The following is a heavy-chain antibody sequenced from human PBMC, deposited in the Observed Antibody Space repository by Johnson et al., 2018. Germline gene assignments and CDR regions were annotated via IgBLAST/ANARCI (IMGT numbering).Heavy chain of an antibody. V-gene: IGHV3-11*04. CDR1: GFTFSDYY. J-gene: IGHJ3*02. Sequence: QVQLVESGGGLVKPGGSXRLSCAASGFTFSDYYMSWIRQAPGKGLEWVSYISSSGRPLYYADSVQGRFPISRDNAKNSLYLQMNSLRAEDTAGYYCAPNYDYGDYADAFDIWGQGTMVTVSS. CDR2: ISSSGRPL. CDR3: APNYDYGDYADAFDI. D-gene: IGHD4-17*01.